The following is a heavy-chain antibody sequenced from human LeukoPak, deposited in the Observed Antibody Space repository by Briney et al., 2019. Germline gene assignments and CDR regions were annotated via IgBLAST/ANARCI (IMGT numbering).Heavy chain of an antibody. Sequence: GAPVKVSCKASGYTFTSYYMHWVRQAPGQGLEWMGIINPSGGSTSYAQKFQGRVTMTRDTSTSTVYMELSSLRSEDTAVYYCARGGAIWFGESDYYYGMDVWGQGTTVTVSS. CDR3: ARGGAIWFGESDYYYGMDV. CDR2: INPSGGST. D-gene: IGHD3-10*01. V-gene: IGHV1-46*01. CDR1: GYTFTSYY. J-gene: IGHJ6*02.